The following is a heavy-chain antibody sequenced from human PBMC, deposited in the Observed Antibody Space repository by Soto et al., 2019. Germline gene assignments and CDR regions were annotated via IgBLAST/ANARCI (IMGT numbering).Heavy chain of an antibody. D-gene: IGHD1-26*01. Sequence: QAQVVESGGGLVKPGGSLRLSCATSGINFSDHFMAWIRLSPGKGLEWIAYISGSGTTIYYADSVRGRFTISRDNANDSLYLQMNSLRAEDTAVYYCARAGRYKTPYDGFDTWGQGTMVTVSS. J-gene: IGHJ3*02. V-gene: IGHV3-11*01. CDR1: GINFSDHF. CDR2: ISGSGTTI. CDR3: ARAGRYKTPYDGFDT.